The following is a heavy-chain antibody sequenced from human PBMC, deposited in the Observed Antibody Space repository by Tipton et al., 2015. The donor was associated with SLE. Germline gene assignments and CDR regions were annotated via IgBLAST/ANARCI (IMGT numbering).Heavy chain of an antibody. Sequence: SLRLSCAASGFTFSHYYMHWVRQAPGKGLEWVAVIWYDGSNKYYADSVKGRFTISRDNSKNTLYLQMNSLRAEDTAVYYCAKDKDLGWELLSPYFDYWGQGTLVTVSS. J-gene: IGHJ4*02. V-gene: IGHV3-33*06. CDR3: AKDKDLGWELLSPYFDY. D-gene: IGHD1-26*01. CDR2: IWYDGSNK. CDR1: GFTFSHYY.